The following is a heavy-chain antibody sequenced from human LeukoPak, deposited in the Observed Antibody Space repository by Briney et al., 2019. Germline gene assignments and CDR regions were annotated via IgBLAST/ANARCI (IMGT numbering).Heavy chain of an antibody. V-gene: IGHV3-74*01. D-gene: IGHD3-16*02. CDR2: INSDGGAT. CDR3: ARGTAGYHSSYFDY. CDR1: GFTFGSPW. J-gene: IGHJ4*02. Sequence: GGSLRLSCAASGFTFGSPWMHWVRQAPGKGLVWVSRINSDGGATAYADSVKGRFTISRDNAENTLYLQMNSLRAEDTAVYYCARGTAGYHSSYFDYWGQGTLVTVSS.